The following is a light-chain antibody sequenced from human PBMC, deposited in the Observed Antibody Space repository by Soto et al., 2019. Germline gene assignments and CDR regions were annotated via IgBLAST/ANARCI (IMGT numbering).Light chain of an antibody. Sequence: DIQMTQSPSTLSASVGDRVTITCRASQSISSWLASYQQKPGKAPKLLIHKASSLESGLPSVFSGSGSGTEFTFTISSMQPDDFATYYCQQYNSYWTFGQGTKVEIK. CDR3: QQYNSYWT. V-gene: IGKV1-5*03. CDR1: QSISSW. CDR2: KAS. J-gene: IGKJ1*01.